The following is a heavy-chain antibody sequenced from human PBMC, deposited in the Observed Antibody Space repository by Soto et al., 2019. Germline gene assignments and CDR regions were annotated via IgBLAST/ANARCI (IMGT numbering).Heavy chain of an antibody. Sequence: VQLLESGGGLVQPGGSLRLSCAASGFTFSGSAMTWVRQAPGKWLEYVSSITSSGSEVFHAASVQGRFTISRDNSRDTMYLEMNSLRPEDTAIYYCAKGGLPWWSQGIDFWGQGTLVTVSA. CDR2: ITSSGSEV. CDR3: AKGGLPWWSQGIDF. J-gene: IGHJ4*02. CDR1: GFTFSGSA. V-gene: IGHV3-23*01. D-gene: IGHD2-8*02.